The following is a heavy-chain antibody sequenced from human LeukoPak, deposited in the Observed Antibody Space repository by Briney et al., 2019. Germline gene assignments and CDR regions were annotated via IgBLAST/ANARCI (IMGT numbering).Heavy chain of an antibody. CDR2: ISYDGSYK. V-gene: IGHV3-30*04. D-gene: IGHD7-27*01. J-gene: IGHJ6*03. CDR3: ARDGQWLTGDTPYYMDV. Sequence: GGSLRLSCAASGFTFSSYAMHWVRQAPGKGLEWVAVISYDGSYKNSANSVKGRFTISRDNSKNTLYLQMNSLRAEGTAVYYCARDGQWLTGDTPYYMDVWGKGTTVTVSS. CDR1: GFTFSSYA.